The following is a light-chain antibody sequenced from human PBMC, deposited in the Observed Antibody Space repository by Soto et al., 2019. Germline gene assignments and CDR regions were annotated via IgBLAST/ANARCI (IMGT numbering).Light chain of an antibody. CDR3: QQYYTPSWT. CDR1: HSVLKSSTKHDY. J-gene: IGKJ1*01. CDR2: WAS. Sequence: FVMTQSPDSLAVSRAVTATITWQPRHSVLKSSTKHDYLAWYQQKPGQPPKLLFYWASTRESGVPDRFSGSGSGTDFTLTISSLQAEDVAVYYCQQYYTPSWTFGQGTKVDIK. V-gene: IGKV4-1*01.